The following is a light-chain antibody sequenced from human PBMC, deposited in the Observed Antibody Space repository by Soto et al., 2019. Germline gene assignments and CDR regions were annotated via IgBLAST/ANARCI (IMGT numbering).Light chain of an antibody. CDR3: QQYNNWPPIT. CDR2: GAS. V-gene: IGKV3-15*01. J-gene: IGKJ5*01. Sequence: EIVMTQSPATLSVSPGEKATLXXRASQSVSTNLAWYQQKPGQAPRLLXYGASTRATGVPARFSDSGSETEFTLTISSLQSEDFAVYFCQQYNNWPPITFGQGTRLEIK. CDR1: QSVSTN.